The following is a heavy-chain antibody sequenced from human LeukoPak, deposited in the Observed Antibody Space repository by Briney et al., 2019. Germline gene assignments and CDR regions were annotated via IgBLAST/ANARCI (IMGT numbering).Heavy chain of an antibody. Sequence: ASVKVSCKASGYTVTSYGSSWLRQAPGQGLELMGWMSAYNGNTNYAQKLQGRVTMTTDTSTSTAYMELRRLRSDHTAVYYCARDPPASDYDILTGPFDYWGQGTLVTVSS. D-gene: IGHD3-9*01. V-gene: IGHV1-18*01. J-gene: IGHJ4*02. CDR1: GYTVTSYG. CDR3: ARDPPASDYDILTGPFDY. CDR2: MSAYNGNT.